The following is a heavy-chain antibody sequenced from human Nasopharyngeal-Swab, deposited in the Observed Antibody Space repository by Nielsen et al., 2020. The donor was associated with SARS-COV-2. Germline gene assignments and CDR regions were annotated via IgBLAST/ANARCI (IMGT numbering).Heavy chain of an antibody. V-gene: IGHV3-64D*08. CDR3: VRDLPRSYSFDN. CDR2: INDYGNRI. D-gene: IGHD1-26*01. CDR1: GFTFSRFA. Sequence: GESLKISCAASGFTFSRFAMHWVRQAPGKGLEYVSTINDYGNRINYADSVRGRFTISRDISKNTLYLQMSSLTTEDTAVYYCVRDLPRSYSFDNWGQGTMVTVSS. J-gene: IGHJ3*02.